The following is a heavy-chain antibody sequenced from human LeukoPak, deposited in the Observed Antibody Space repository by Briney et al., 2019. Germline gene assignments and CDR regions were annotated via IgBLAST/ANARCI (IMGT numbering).Heavy chain of an antibody. J-gene: IGHJ5*02. CDR1: GGSFSGYY. V-gene: IGHV4-34*01. Sequence: PSETLSLTCAVYGGSFSGYYWSWIRQPPGKGLEWIGEINHSGSTNYNPSLKSRVTISVDTSKNQFSLKLSSVTAADTAVYYCARLRWLRFGWFDPWGQGTLVTVSS. CDR2: INHSGST. CDR3: ARLRWLRFGWFDP. D-gene: IGHD5-12*01.